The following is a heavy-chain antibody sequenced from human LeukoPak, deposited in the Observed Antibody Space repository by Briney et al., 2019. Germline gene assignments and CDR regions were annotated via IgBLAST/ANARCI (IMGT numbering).Heavy chain of an antibody. J-gene: IGHJ4*02. Sequence: GGSLRLSCAASGFTFSNAWMSWVRQAPGKGLEWVAFIRYAGSNNYYADSVKGRFTVSRDNSKNTLYLQMNSLRAEDTAVYYCARDIYYDSSGYYGSVYWGQGTLVTVSS. CDR2: IRYAGSNN. V-gene: IGHV3-30*02. CDR3: ARDIYYDSSGYYGSVY. CDR1: GFTFSNAW. D-gene: IGHD3-22*01.